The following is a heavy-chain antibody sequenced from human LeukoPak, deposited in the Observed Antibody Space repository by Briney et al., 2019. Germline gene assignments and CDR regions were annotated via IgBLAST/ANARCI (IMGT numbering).Heavy chain of an antibody. CDR1: GFTFSSYA. Sequence: PGGSLRLSCAASGFTFSSYAMHWVRQAPGKGLEWVAVISYDGSNKYYADSVKGRFTISRDNSKNTLYLLMNSLRAEDTAVYYCARVDTATLDWGQGTLVTVSS. J-gene: IGHJ4*02. V-gene: IGHV3-30-3*01. CDR2: ISYDGSNK. CDR3: ARVDTATLD. D-gene: IGHD5-18*01.